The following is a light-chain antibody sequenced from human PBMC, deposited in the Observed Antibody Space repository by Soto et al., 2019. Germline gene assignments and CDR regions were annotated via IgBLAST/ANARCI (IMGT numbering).Light chain of an antibody. V-gene: IGKV3-15*01. J-gene: IGKJ1*01. CDR1: QSVGTN. Sequence: EIVMTQSPAILSVYPGERATLPCRASQSVGTNLAWYQQKPGQAPRLLISGASTRATGIPARFSGRGSGTEFTLTVSSLQSEDFAVYYCQQYNNWPRTFGQGTKVDIK. CDR2: GAS. CDR3: QQYNNWPRT.